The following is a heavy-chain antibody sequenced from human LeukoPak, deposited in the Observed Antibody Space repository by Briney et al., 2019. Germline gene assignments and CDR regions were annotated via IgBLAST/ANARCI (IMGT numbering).Heavy chain of an antibody. CDR1: GGSFSGYY. CDR2: INHSGST. J-gene: IGHJ6*02. CDR3: ARVLRSHYGLPYYYGMDV. Sequence: PSETLSLTCAVYGGSFSGYYWSWIRQPPGKGLEWIEEINHSGSTNYNPSLKSRVTISVDTSKNQFSLKLSSVTAADTAVYYCARVLRSHYGLPYYYGMDVWGQGTTVTVSS. V-gene: IGHV4-34*01. D-gene: IGHD3-10*01.